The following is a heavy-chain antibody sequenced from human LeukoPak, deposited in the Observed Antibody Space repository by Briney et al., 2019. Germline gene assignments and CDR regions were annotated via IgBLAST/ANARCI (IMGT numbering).Heavy chain of an antibody. J-gene: IGHJ5*02. CDR3: ARMFRSSWYINWFDP. CDR1: GESLSGYF. V-gene: IGHV4-38-2*01. Sequence: SETLSLTCAVYGESLSGYFWGWIRQPPGKGLEWIGSIYHSGSTSYNPSLKSRLTISVDTSKNQFSLKLNFVTAADTAMYYCARMFRSSWYINWFDPWGQGTLVTVSS. D-gene: IGHD6-13*01. CDR2: IYHSGST.